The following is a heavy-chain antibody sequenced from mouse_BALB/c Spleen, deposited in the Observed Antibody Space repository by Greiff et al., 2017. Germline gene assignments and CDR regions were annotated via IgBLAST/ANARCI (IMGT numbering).Heavy chain of an antibody. J-gene: IGHJ3*01. CDR3: ARRGYGNFAY. D-gene: IGHD2-10*02. CDR2: ISNLAYSI. CDR1: GFTFSDYG. V-gene: IGHV5-15*02. Sequence: EVMLVESGGGLVQPGGSRKLSCAASGFTFSDYGMAWVRQAPGKGPEWVAFISNLAYSIYYADTVTGRFTISRENAKNTLYLEMSSLRSEDTAMYYCARRGYGNFAYWGQGTLVTVSA.